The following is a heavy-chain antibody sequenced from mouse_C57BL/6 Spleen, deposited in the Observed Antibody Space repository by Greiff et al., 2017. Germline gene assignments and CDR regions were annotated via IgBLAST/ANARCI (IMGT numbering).Heavy chain of an antibody. CDR1: GYTFTSYT. V-gene: IGHV1-4*01. Sequence: VQLQQSGAELARPGASVKMSCKASGYTFTSYTMHWVNQRPGQGLEWIGYINPSNGYTKYNQKFKGKDTLTAAKSSSTAYLQLSSLTSSDSAVYYYARYYDYDLYARDYWGQGTTVTVSS. D-gene: IGHD2-4*01. CDR2: INPSNGYT. J-gene: IGHJ4*01. CDR3: ARYYDYDLYARDY.